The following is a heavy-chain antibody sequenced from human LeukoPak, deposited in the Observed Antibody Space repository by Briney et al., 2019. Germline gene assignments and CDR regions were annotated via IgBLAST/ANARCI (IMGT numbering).Heavy chain of an antibody. V-gene: IGHV1-18*04. J-gene: IGHJ5*02. D-gene: IGHD6-19*01. CDR2: IRAYNGNT. CDR1: GYTFTSYG. CDR3: ARDGRGIAVAQERGDWFDP. Sequence: ASVKVSCKASGYTFTSYGISWVRQAPGQGLEWMGWIRAYNGNTNYAQKLQGRVTMTTDTSTSTADMELRSLRSDDTAVYYCARDGRGIAVAQERGDWFDPWGQGTLVTVSS.